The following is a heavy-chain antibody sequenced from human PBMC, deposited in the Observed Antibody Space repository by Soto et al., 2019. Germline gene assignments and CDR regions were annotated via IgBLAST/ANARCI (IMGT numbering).Heavy chain of an antibody. Sequence: LTLTCTVSGGSISSGGYYWSWIRQHPGKGLEWIGYIYYSGSTYYKPSLKSRVTISVDTSKNQFSLKLSSVTAADTAVYYCARGIASYNYGDYNYFDYWGQGTLVTVSS. V-gene: IGHV4-31*03. CDR1: GGSISSGGYY. D-gene: IGHD4-17*01. CDR3: ARGIASYNYGDYNYFDY. J-gene: IGHJ4*02. CDR2: IYYSGST.